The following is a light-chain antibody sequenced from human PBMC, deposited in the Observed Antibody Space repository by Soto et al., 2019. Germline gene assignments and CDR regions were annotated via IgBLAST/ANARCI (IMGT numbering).Light chain of an antibody. CDR2: EVS. J-gene: IGLJ1*01. CDR1: SSDVGGYNY. CDR3: SSYTSSLSYV. Sequence: QSALTQPASVSGSPGQSITISCTGTSSDVGGYNYVSWYQQHPGKAPKLMIYEVSDRPSGISNRFSGSKSGNTASLTISGHQAEDEADYYCSSYTSSLSYVFGTGTKVTVL. V-gene: IGLV2-14*01.